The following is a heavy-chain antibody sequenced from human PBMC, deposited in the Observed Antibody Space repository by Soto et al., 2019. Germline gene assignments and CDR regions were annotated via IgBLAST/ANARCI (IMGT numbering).Heavy chain of an antibody. CDR2: IDPSDSYT. Sequence: ESLKISCKGSGYSFTSYWISWVRQMPGKGLEWMGRIDPSDSYTNYSPSFQGHVTISADKSISTAYLQWSSLKASDTAMYYCARGYYYDSSGYYSGFDYWGQGTLVTAPQ. CDR3: ARGYYYDSSGYYSGFDY. D-gene: IGHD3-22*01. V-gene: IGHV5-10-1*01. J-gene: IGHJ4*02. CDR1: GYSFTSYW.